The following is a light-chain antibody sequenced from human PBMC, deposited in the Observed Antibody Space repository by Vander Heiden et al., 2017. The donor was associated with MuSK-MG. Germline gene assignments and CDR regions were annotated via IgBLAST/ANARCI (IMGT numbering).Light chain of an antibody. CDR1: LRISNW. V-gene: IGKV1-5*03. Sequence: DIQMTQSPSTLSGSVGDRVTITCRASLRISNWLAWYQQKPGEAPNLLIYKASTLETGVPSRFSGSGSGTEFTLSISSLQPDDFATYFCQQENFFPYTFGQGTKLEIK. CDR2: KAS. J-gene: IGKJ2*01. CDR3: QQENFFPYT.